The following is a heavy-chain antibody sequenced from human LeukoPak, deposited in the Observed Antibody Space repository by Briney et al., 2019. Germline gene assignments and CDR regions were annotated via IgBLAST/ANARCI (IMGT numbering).Heavy chain of an antibody. CDR2: IIPILGKT. CDR3: ARVAGDGYYFDY. Sequence: GASVKVSCKASGGTFSGRAISWVRQAPGQGLEWVGGIIPILGKTDYRERFQGRITISADDSTGTAYMDLSSLRSEDTAVYFCARVAGDGYYFDYWGQGTLVTVSS. J-gene: IGHJ4*02. V-gene: IGHV1-69*13. CDR1: GGTFSGRA. D-gene: IGHD3-10*01.